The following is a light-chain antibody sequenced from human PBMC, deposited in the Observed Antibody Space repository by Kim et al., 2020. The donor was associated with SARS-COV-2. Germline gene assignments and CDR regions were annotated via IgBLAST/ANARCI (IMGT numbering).Light chain of an antibody. Sequence: ELTQPPSASGTPGQTVTISCSGSSSSIGSNTVNWYQHLPGTAPKLLIYSNDQRPSGVPDQFSGSKSGTSASLAISGLQSEDEADYYCATWDDSLNAPVFGGGTQLTVL. CDR3: ATWDDSLNAPV. V-gene: IGLV1-44*01. J-gene: IGLJ2*01. CDR1: SSSIGSNT. CDR2: SND.